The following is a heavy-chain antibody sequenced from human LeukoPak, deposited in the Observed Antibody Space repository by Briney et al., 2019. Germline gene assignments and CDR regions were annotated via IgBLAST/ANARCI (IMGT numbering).Heavy chain of an antibody. V-gene: IGHV4-59*12. CDR3: ARRGYTYGWGWFDP. CDR2: IYYSGST. CDR1: GGSISSYY. J-gene: IGHJ5*02. D-gene: IGHD5-18*01. Sequence: SETLSLTCTVSGGSISSYYWSWIRQPPGKGLEWIGYIYYSGSTNYNPSLKSRVTISVDTSKNQFSLKVNSVTAADTAVYYCARRGYTYGWGWFDPWGQGTLVTVSS.